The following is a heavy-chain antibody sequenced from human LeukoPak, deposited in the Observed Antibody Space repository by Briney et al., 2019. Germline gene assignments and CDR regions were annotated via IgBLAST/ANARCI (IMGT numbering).Heavy chain of an antibody. V-gene: IGHV3-23*01. CDR3: AKDLKMVRGKPYGDDY. Sequence: GGSLRLSCAASGFTFSSYAMSWVRQAPGKGLEWVSAISGSGGSTYYADPVKGRFTISRDNSKNTLYLQMNSLRAEDTAVYYCAKDLKMVRGKPYGDDYWGQGTLVTVSS. CDR2: ISGSGGST. J-gene: IGHJ4*02. D-gene: IGHD3-10*01. CDR1: GFTFSSYA.